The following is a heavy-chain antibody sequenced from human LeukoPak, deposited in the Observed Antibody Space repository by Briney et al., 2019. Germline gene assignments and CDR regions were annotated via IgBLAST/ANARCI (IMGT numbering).Heavy chain of an antibody. CDR1: GFTFSSYS. J-gene: IGHJ6*03. V-gene: IGHV3-48*01. Sequence: GGSLRLSCAASGFTFSSYSMNWVRQAPGKGLEWVSYIEYSSSSIYYADSVKGRFTISRDNAKNSLYLQMNSLRAEDTALYYCARVYDSSGYYSYYYYYYMDVWGKGTTVTVSS. D-gene: IGHD3-22*01. CDR2: IEYSSSSI. CDR3: ARVYDSSGYYSYYYYYYMDV.